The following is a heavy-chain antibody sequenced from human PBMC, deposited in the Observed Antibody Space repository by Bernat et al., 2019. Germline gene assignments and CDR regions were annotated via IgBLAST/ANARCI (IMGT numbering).Heavy chain of an antibody. J-gene: IGHJ6*02. Sequence: QVQLVESGGGVVQPGRSLRLSCAASGFTFSSYGMHWVLEAPGKGLEWVAVISYDGSNKYYADSVKGRFTISRDNSKNTLYLQMNSLRAEDTAVYYCAKDPRTIVVPAGDDYYYGMDVWGQGTTVTVSS. CDR3: AKDPRTIVVPAGDDYYYGMDV. CDR1: GFTFSSYG. V-gene: IGHV3-30*18. D-gene: IGHD2-2*01. CDR2: ISYDGSNK.